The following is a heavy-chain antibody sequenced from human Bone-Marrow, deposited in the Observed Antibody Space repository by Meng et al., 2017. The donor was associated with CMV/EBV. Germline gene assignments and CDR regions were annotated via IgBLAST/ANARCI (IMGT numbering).Heavy chain of an antibody. Sequence: SVKVSCKASGGTFSSYAISWVRQAPGQGLEWMGGIIPIFGTANYARKFQGRVTITTDESTSTAYMELSSLRSEDTAVYYCASHDYSNYYYYYGMDVWGQGTTVTVSS. CDR2: IIPIFGTA. J-gene: IGHJ6*02. D-gene: IGHD4-11*01. CDR1: GGTFSSYA. CDR3: ASHDYSNYYYYYGMDV. V-gene: IGHV1-69*05.